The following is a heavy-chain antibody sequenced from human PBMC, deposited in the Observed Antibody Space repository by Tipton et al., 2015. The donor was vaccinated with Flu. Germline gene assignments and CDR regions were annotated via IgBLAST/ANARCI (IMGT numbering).Heavy chain of an antibody. CDR2: ISGSGEST. CDR3: AKEVAVAGYDASDL. CDR1: GFTFGDYA. V-gene: IGHV3-23*01. Sequence: SLRLSCTTSGFTFGDYAMSWVRQAPGKGLQWVSAISGSGESTYYADSVKGRFTISRDNSKNRLYLQMNSLRAEDTAVYYCAKEVAVAGYDASDLWGQGTKVTVSS. J-gene: IGHJ3*01. D-gene: IGHD6-19*01.